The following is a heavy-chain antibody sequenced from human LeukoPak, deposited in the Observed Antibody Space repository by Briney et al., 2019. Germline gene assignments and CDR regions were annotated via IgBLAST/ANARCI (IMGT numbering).Heavy chain of an antibody. CDR2: IRSKTDGGTT. V-gene: IGHV3-15*01. CDR1: GLTFNYAW. J-gene: IGHJ4*02. Sequence: GGSLRLSCAASGLTFNYAWINWVRQAPGTGLEWVGRIRSKTDGGTTDYGAAVKGRFTISRDDSKNTVYLQMDSLRTEDTAVYYCTCYGSGWSWGQGALVTVSS. CDR3: TCYGSGWS. D-gene: IGHD6-19*01.